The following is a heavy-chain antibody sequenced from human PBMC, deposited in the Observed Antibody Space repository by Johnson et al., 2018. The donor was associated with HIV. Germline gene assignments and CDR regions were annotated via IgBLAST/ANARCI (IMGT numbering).Heavy chain of an antibody. CDR1: GFTFSSYA. Sequence: VQLVESGGGLVQPGGSLRLSCAASGFTFSSYAMHWVRQAPGKGLEWVAVISYDGSNKYFTDSVRGRFTISRDNSKNTLFLQMNSLRAEDTAVYYCGRRFYDSSAFDIWGQGTLVTVSS. CDR3: GRRFYDSSAFDI. V-gene: IGHV3-30-3*01. CDR2: ISYDGSNK. J-gene: IGHJ3*02. D-gene: IGHD3-22*01.